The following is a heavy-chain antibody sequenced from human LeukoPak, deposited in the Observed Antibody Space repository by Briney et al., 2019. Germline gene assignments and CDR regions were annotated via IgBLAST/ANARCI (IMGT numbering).Heavy chain of an antibody. CDR1: GGTFSSYA. V-gene: IGHV1-69*01. CDR2: IIPIFGTA. J-gene: IGHJ5*02. D-gene: IGHD3-10*02. Sequence: SVKVSCKASGGTFSSYAISWVRQAPGQGLEWMGGIIPIFGTANYAQKFQGRVTITADESTSTAYLELSSLRSEDTAVYYCARDVYYVRMGGNWFDPWGQGTLVTVSS. CDR3: ARDVYYVRMGGNWFDP.